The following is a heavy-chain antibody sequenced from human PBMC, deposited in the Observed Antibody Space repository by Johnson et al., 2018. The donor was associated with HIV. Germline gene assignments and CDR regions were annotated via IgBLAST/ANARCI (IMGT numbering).Heavy chain of an antibody. V-gene: IGHV3-30-3*01. D-gene: IGHD3-16*01. Sequence: QVELVESGGGLVQPGGSLRLSCAASGFTFSSYAMSWVRQAPGKGLEWVAVISYDGSNKYYADSVKGRFTISRDNSKNTLYLQMNSLRAEDTAVYYCARDNLRQLDAFDIWGQGTMVTVSS. CDR1: GFTFSSYA. CDR2: ISYDGSNK. J-gene: IGHJ3*02. CDR3: ARDNLRQLDAFDI.